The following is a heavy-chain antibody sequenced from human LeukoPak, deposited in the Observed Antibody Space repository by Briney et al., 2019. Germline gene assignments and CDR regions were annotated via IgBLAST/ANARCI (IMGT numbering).Heavy chain of an antibody. Sequence: SETLSLTCTVSGGSISGSYWSWIRQSPGKGLEWIGYIYYNGNTDYNPSLRSRLTMSVDTSKNQFSLKLTSVTAADTALYYCAKGGWSLDVWGQGTMVTVSS. V-gene: IGHV4-59*03. J-gene: IGHJ3*01. CDR3: AKGGWSLDV. D-gene: IGHD6-19*01. CDR1: GGSISGSY. CDR2: IYYNGNT.